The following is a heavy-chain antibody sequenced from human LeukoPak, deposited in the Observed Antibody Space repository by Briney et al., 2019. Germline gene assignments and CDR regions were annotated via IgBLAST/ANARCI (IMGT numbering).Heavy chain of an antibody. CDR3: AKQSLGYCSSTSCWNYFDY. J-gene: IGHJ4*02. V-gene: IGHV3-30*18. CDR1: GFTFSSYG. Sequence: GGSLRLSCAASGFTFSSYGMHWVRQAPGKGLEWVAVISYDGSNKYYADSVKGRFTISRDNSKNTLYLQTNSLRAEDTAVYYCAKQSLGYCSSTSCWNYFDYWGQGTLVTVSS. CDR2: ISYDGSNK. D-gene: IGHD2-2*01.